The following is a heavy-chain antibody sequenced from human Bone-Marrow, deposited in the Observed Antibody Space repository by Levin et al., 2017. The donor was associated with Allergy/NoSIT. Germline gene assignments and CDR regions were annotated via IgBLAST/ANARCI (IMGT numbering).Heavy chain of an antibody. D-gene: IGHD1-26*01. CDR3: ARDWGLRGDGMDV. J-gene: IGHJ6*02. CDR1: GGTFSSQA. CDR2: IIPIFGTP. V-gene: IGHV1-69*13. Sequence: SVKVSCKASGGTFSSQAISWVRQAPGQGLEWMGAIIPIFGTPNYAQKFQGRVTITADESTSTLYMELSSLRSEDTAGYYCARDWGLRGDGMDVWGQGTTVTVSS.